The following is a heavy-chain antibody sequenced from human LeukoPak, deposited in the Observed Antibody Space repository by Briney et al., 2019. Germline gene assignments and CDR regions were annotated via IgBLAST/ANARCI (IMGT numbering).Heavy chain of an antibody. Sequence: GGSLRLSCVVSGFAISSSWMTWVRRVPGEGLEWVANINQDGSEKHYVDSVRGRFTISRDNARDSLYLQMNSLGDTAVYYCAREPGLGYAFDIWGQGTKVTVSS. D-gene: IGHD1-1*01. V-gene: IGHV3-7*01. CDR3: AREPGLGYAFDI. CDR1: GFAISSSW. J-gene: IGHJ3*02. CDR2: INQDGSEK.